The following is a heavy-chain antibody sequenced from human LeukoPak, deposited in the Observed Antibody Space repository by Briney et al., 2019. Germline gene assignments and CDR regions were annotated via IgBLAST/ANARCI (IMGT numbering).Heavy chain of an antibody. CDR1: GGSISSYY. CDR3: AREDSSGWYWYFDL. V-gene: IGHV4-4*07. J-gene: IGHJ2*01. CDR2: IYTGGST. Sequence: SETLSLTCTVSGGSISSYYWSWFRQPAGKGLEWFGRIYTGGSTNYNPSLKSRVTMSVDTSKNQFSLKLSSVTAADTAVYYCAREDSSGWYWYFDLWGRGTLVTVSS. D-gene: IGHD6-19*01.